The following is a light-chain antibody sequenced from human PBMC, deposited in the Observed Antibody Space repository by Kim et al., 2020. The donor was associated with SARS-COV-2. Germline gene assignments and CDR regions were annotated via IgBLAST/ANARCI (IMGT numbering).Light chain of an antibody. CDR1: NIGSKS. CDR3: QVWDSSSDHVV. J-gene: IGLJ2*01. Sequence: SYELTQPPSVSVAPGKTARITCGGNNIGSKSVHWYQQKPGQAPVLVIYYDSDRPSGIPERFSGSNSGNTATLTISRVEAEDEADYDCQVWDSSSDHVVFGGGTQLTVL. V-gene: IGLV3-21*04. CDR2: YDS.